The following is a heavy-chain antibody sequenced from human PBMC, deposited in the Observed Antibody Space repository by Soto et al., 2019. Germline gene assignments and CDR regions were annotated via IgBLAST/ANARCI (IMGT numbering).Heavy chain of an antibody. CDR2: IYWNDDK. D-gene: IGHD6-13*01. CDR3: ARTRESRAEHGTSSSLRYFDY. V-gene: IGHV2-5*01. Sequence: QITLKESGPTLVKPTQTLTLTCTFSGFSLTTGGVGVGWVRQPPGKALEWLALIYWNDDKRYSPSLEYRLTVTKDTSQNQVVLIMTNMDPVDTATFYCARTRESRAEHGTSSSLRYFDYWGQGTLVTVSS. CDR1: GFSLTTGGVG. J-gene: IGHJ4*02.